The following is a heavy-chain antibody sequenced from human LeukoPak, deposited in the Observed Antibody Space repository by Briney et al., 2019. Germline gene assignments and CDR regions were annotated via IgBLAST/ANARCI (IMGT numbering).Heavy chain of an antibody. D-gene: IGHD6-13*01. V-gene: IGHV4-59*08. J-gene: IGHJ4*02. CDR2: VFHSGGT. CDR3: ARQKQQLVLDY. Sequence: PSETLSLNCTVSSGSVTGYFWSWIRQPPGKGLEWIGYVFHSGGTLYNPSLKSRVTISVDTSKNQFSLKLSSVTAADTAVYYCARQKQQLVLDYWGQGTLVTVSS. CDR1: SGSVTGYF.